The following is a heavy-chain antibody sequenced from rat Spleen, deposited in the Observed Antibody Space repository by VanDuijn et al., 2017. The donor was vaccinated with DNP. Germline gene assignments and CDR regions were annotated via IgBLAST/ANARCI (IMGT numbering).Heavy chain of an antibody. J-gene: IGHJ2*01. CDR2: FSYNGCNT. CDR3: ARQNCGYLDY. CDR1: GFSFSDYY. D-gene: IGHD2-7*01. Sequence: EVQVVESGGGLVQPGGSLKLSCAASGFSFSDYYMAWVRQAPTKGLEWVAYFSYNGCNTYYVGSRKGRFTISRDNAKRTLYLQMNSLRSEDMATYYCARQNCGYLDYWGQGIRVTVSS. V-gene: IGHV5-22*01.